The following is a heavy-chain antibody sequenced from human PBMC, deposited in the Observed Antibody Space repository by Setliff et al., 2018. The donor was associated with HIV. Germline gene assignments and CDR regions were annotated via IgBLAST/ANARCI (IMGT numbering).Heavy chain of an antibody. CDR3: ARHSPNVGVRGDAFDI. V-gene: IGHV4-59*08. CDR1: GGSISNHY. CDR2: IHYSGAT. D-gene: IGHD2-8*01. Sequence: TLSLTCTVSGGSISNHYWIWIRQPPGKGLEWIGYIHYSGATNYNPSLKSRVTISLDTSRTQFSLRLSSVTAADTAVYYCARHSPNVGVRGDAFDIWGQGTVVTVSS. J-gene: IGHJ3*02.